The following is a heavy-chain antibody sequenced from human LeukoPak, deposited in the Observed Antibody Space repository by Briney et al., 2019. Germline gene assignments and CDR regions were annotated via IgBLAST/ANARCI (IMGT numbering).Heavy chain of an antibody. CDR3: ARGAGGMQLWLRTLDY. J-gene: IGHJ4*02. V-gene: IGHV3-21*01. CDR1: GFTFSSYS. D-gene: IGHD5-18*01. CDR2: ISSSSSYI. Sequence: GGSLRLSCAASGFTFSSYSMNWVRQAPGKGLEWVSSISSSSSYIYYADSVKGRFTISRDNAKNSLYLQMNSLRAEDTAVYYCARGAGGMQLWLRTLDYWGQGTLVTVSS.